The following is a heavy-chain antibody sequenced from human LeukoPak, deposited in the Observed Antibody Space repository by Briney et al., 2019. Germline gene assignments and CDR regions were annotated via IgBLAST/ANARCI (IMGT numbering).Heavy chain of an antibody. CDR2: ISSSGSTI. CDR3: AKCGAYYYGSGSYGFIDY. J-gene: IGHJ4*02. D-gene: IGHD3-10*01. Sequence: GGSLRLSCAASGFTFSTYEMNWVRQAPGKGLEWVSFISSSGSTIYYADSLKGRFTISRDNAKNSLYLQMNSLRAEDTGVYYCAKCGAYYYGSGSYGFIDYWGQGTLVTVSS. CDR1: GFTFSTYE. V-gene: IGHV3-48*03.